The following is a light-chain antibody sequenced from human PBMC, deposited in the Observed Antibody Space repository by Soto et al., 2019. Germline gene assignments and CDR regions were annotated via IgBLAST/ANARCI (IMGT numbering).Light chain of an antibody. V-gene: IGKV1-39*01. Sequence: DIQMTQSPSSLSASVVDRVTITFRAIQSIRNYLNCYHKKPGKAPKVLIYTASSLQSLAPSRFSGSGSGKDFTLSIGRMKPEDFATYYCQQTYSSPPGAFGQGTKVDIK. J-gene: IGKJ1*01. CDR3: QQTYSSPPGA. CDR2: TAS. CDR1: QSIRNY.